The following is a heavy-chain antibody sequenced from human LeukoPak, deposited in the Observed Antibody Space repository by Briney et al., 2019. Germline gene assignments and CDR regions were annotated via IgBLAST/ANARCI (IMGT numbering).Heavy chain of an antibody. CDR1: GFTFSSNA. V-gene: IGHV3-30*18. CDR3: AKDMRFDWTPYYFDY. Sequence: GGSLRLSCAASGFTFSSNAVHWVRQAPGKGLEWVASISSDGSSKYYADSVKGRFTISRDNSKNTLYLQMNSLRAEDTAVYYCAKDMRFDWTPYYFDYWGQGTLVTVSS. D-gene: IGHD3-9*01. J-gene: IGHJ4*02. CDR2: ISSDGSSK.